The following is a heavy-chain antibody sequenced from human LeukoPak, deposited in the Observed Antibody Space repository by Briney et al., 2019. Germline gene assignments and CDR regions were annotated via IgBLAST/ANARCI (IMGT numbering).Heavy chain of an antibody. CDR1: GFTFSSYA. CDR3: AKVGGGVAAAGIGPRGFYFDY. J-gene: IGHJ4*02. CDR2: ISGSGGST. D-gene: IGHD6-13*01. V-gene: IGHV3-23*01. Sequence: SGGSLRLSCAASGFTFSSYAMSWVRQAPGKGLEWVSAISGSGGSTYYADSVKGRFTISRDNSKNTLYLQMNSLRAEDTAVYYCAKVGGGVAAAGIGPRGFYFDYWGQGTLVTVSS.